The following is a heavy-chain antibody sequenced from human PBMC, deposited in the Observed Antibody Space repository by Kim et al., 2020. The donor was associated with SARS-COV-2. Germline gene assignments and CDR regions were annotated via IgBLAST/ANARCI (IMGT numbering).Heavy chain of an antibody. V-gene: IGHV4-4*02. D-gene: IGHD2-2*01. CDR1: GGSISSSNW. CDR2: IYHSGST. CDR3: ARGGGPAIVVVPAALTTPFDY. J-gene: IGHJ4*02. Sequence: SETLSLTCAVSGGSISSSNWWSWVRQPPGKGLEWIGEIYHSGSTNYNPSLKSRVTISVDKSKNQFSLKLSSVTAADTAVYYCARGGGPAIVVVPAALTTPFDYWGQGTLVTVSS.